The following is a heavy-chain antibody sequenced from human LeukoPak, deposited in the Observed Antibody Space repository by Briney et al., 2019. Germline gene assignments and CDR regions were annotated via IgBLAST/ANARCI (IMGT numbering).Heavy chain of an antibody. CDR3: ARGAIFGVVTSYYYYYYMDV. CDR1: GGTFSSYA. Sequence: SVKVSCKASGGTFSSYAISWVRQAPGQGLEWMGGIIPIFGTANYAQKFQGRVTITTDESTSTAYMELSSLRSEDTAVYYCARGAIFGVVTSYYYYYYMDVWGKGTTVTVSS. V-gene: IGHV1-69*05. D-gene: IGHD3-3*01. CDR2: IIPIFGTA. J-gene: IGHJ6*03.